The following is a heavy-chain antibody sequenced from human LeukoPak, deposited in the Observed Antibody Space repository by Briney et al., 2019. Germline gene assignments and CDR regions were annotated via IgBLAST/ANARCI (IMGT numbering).Heavy chain of an antibody. J-gene: IGHJ4*02. D-gene: IGHD3-22*01. CDR3: ARRGEGSGYYYFDY. Sequence: GGSLRLSCAASGFTFSSYAMSWVRQAPGKGLEWVSAISGSGGSTYYADSVKGRFTISRDKSKNTLSLQMKSLRAEDTALYYCARRGEGSGYYYFDYWGQGTLVTVSS. CDR1: GFTFSSYA. V-gene: IGHV3-23*01. CDR2: ISGSGGST.